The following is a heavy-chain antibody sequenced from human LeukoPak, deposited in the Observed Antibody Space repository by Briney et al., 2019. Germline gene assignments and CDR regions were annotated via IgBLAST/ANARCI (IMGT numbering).Heavy chain of an antibody. D-gene: IGHD6-13*01. CDR1: GFTFSDYH. CDR2: ISSGSVST. Sequence: GGSLRLSCAASGFTFSDYHMSWIRQAPGKGLEWVSYISSGSVSTNYADSVKGRFTISRDNAKNSLYLQMSSLRDEDTAVYICARDRSTWSLDYWGQGTLVTVSS. J-gene: IGHJ4*02. V-gene: IGHV3-11*06. CDR3: ARDRSTWSLDY.